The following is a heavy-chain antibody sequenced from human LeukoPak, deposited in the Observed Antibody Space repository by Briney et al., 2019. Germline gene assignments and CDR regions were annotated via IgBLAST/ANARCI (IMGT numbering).Heavy chain of an antibody. D-gene: IGHD6-19*01. Sequence: ASVKVSCKASGYTFTRYYIHWVRQAPGQGLEWMGIINPSGGCTSYAQKFQGRVTMTRDMSTSTVYMELSSLRSEDTAVYYCARDPQPPYSSGWYSFDAFDIWGQGTMVTVSS. J-gene: IGHJ3*02. CDR1: GYTFTRYY. V-gene: IGHV1-46*01. CDR2: INPSGGCT. CDR3: ARDPQPPYSSGWYSFDAFDI.